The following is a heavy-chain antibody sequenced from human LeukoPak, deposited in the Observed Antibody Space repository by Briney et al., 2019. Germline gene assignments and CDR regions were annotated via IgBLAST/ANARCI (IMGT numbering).Heavy chain of an antibody. V-gene: IGHV1-46*01. CDR2: INPSGGST. CDR3: ATESSYFDY. Sequence: ASVKVSCKASGYTFASYYMHWVRQAPGQGLEWMGIINPSGGSTSYAQKFQGRVTMTEDTSTDTAYMELSSLRSEDTAVYYCATESSYFDYWGQGTLVTVSS. CDR1: GYTFASYY. J-gene: IGHJ4*02.